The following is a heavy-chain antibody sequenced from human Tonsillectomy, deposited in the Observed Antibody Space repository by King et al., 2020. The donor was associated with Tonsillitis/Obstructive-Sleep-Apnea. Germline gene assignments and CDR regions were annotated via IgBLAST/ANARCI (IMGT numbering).Heavy chain of an antibody. J-gene: IGHJ4*02. Sequence: VQLVESGGGLVQPGGSLRLSCAASGFTFSSYWMSWVRQAPGKGLEWVANIKQDGSEKYYVDSVKGRFTISRDNAKNSLYLQMNSLRAEDTAVYYCARDWRGTIFGVVMKRRNFDYWGQGTLVTVSS. CDR1: GFTFSSYW. CDR3: ARDWRGTIFGVVMKRRNFDY. CDR2: IKQDGSEK. V-gene: IGHV3-7*01. D-gene: IGHD3-3*01.